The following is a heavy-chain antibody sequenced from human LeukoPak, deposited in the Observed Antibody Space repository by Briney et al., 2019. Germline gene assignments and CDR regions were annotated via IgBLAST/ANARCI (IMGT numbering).Heavy chain of an antibody. CDR3: ASNLLYCSSTSCYFDY. Sequence: PVKLSCKPFGGTFTSYAISWVRQAPGQGLEWMGGIIPIFGTANYAQKFRGRVTITADESTSTAYMELSSLRSEDTAVYYCASNLLYCSSTSCYFDYWGQGTLVTVSS. D-gene: IGHD2-2*01. V-gene: IGHV1-69*13. CDR2: IIPIFGTA. CDR1: GGTFTSYA. J-gene: IGHJ4*02.